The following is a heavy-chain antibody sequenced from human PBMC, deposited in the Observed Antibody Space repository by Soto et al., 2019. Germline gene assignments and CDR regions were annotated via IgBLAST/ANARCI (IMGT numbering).Heavy chain of an antibody. J-gene: IGHJ6*03. D-gene: IGHD3-3*01. V-gene: IGHV1-8*01. CDR2: MNPNSGNT. Sequence: QVQLVQSGAEVKKPGASVKVSCKASGYTFTSYDINWVRQATGQGLEWMGWMNPNSGNTGYAQKFQGRVTMTRNISISTAYMELSSLRSEDTAVYYCARDNIGNSNDFWSLIYYYYMDVWGKGTTVTVSS. CDR1: GYTFTSYD. CDR3: ARDNIGNSNDFWSLIYYYYMDV.